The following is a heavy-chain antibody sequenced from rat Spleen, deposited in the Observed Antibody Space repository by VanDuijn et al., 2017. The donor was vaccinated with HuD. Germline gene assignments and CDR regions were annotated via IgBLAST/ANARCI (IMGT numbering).Heavy chain of an antibody. CDR3: ARRDPAFDY. Sequence: EVQLVESGGGAVQPGRSMKLSCAASGLSFSNYDMAWVRQAPTKGLEWVASISYDGTATYYRDSVKGRFTLSRDNAKSTLYLQMNSLRSEDTATYYCARRDPAFDYWGQGVMVTVSS. CDR1: GLSFSNYD. V-gene: IGHV5-22*01. J-gene: IGHJ2*01. CDR2: ISYDGTAT.